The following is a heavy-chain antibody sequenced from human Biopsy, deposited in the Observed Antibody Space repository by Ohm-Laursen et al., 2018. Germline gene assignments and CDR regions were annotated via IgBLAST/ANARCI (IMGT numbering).Heavy chain of an antibody. CDR2: ISYTGYT. Sequence: SQTLSLTCTVSGGSISSYYWNWIRQPPGKGLEWIGHISYTGYTSYKSSLKSRVTISLDTSRKHFSLRLTSLAAAGTAVYYCARGSNEYGGLYFPHWGQGTLVTASS. CDR1: GGSISSYY. CDR3: ARGSNEYGGLYFPH. D-gene: IGHD4-23*01. J-gene: IGHJ1*01. V-gene: IGHV4-59*01.